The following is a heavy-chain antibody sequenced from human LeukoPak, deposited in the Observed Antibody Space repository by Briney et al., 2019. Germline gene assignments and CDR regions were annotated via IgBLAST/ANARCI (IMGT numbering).Heavy chain of an antibody. Sequence: GASVKVSCKASGYTFTSYGISWVRQAPGQGLEWMGWISAYNGNTNYAQKLQGRVTMTTDTSISTAYMELSRLRSDDTAVYYCARTNYDSSGYFAFDIWGQGTMVTVSS. CDR3: ARTNYDSSGYFAFDI. CDR2: ISAYNGNT. CDR1: GYTFTSYG. V-gene: IGHV1-18*01. D-gene: IGHD3-22*01. J-gene: IGHJ3*02.